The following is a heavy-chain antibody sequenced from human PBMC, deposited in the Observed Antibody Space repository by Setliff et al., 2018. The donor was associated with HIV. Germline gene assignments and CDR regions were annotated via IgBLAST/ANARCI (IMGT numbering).Heavy chain of an antibody. CDR2: IHYSRGT. V-gene: IGHV4-39*02. CDR1: GVSISDTIGTSYY. D-gene: IGHD3-22*01. J-gene: IGHJ4*02. CDR3: ARRYHDSSGFYNS. Sequence: SETLSLTCSVSGVSISDTIGTSYYWDWLRQPPGKGLEWIGNIHYSRGTYYNASLKSRVTISLDTSKNHFSLKLTSVAAADTAVYYCARRYHDSSGFYNSWGQGALVTVSS.